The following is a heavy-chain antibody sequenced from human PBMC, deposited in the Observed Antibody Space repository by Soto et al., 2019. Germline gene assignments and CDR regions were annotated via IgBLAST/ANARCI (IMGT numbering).Heavy chain of an antibody. CDR3: ARARDGYNFLDYSDY. CDR1: GFTFNDYY. Sequence: GGSLRLSCAASGFTFNDYYMTWIRQAPGKGLEWVSYISSSRGYTNYADSVKGRFTISRDNAKNSLYLQMNSLRAEDTVVYFCARARDGYNFLDYSDYWGQGTLVTVSS. D-gene: IGHD5-12*01. CDR2: ISSSRGYT. J-gene: IGHJ4*02. V-gene: IGHV3-11*06.